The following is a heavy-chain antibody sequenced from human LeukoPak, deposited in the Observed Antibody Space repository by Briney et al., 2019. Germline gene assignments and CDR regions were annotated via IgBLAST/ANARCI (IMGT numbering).Heavy chain of an antibody. CDR2: IYPGDSDT. CDR3: ARHPSRPQYYYYGMDV. V-gene: IGHV5-51*01. Sequence: GESLKISCQGSGYSFTSYWIGWVRQMPGKGLEWMGIIYPGDSDTRYSPSFQGQVTISADKSISTAYLQWSSLKASDTAMYYCARHPSRPQYYYYGMDVWGQGTTVTVSS. J-gene: IGHJ6*02. CDR1: GYSFTSYW.